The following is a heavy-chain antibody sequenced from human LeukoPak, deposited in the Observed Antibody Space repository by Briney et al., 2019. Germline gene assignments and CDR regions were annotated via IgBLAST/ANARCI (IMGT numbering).Heavy chain of an antibody. CDR1: GGSISGSGYY. CDR3: ARGFLGDYYGSGSYYVFDY. J-gene: IGHJ4*02. V-gene: IGHV4-61*05. D-gene: IGHD3-10*01. CDR2: IYYTGST. Sequence: PSETLSLTCTVSGGSISGSGYYWGWVRQSPGKGLEWIGYIYYTGSTSYNPSLRSRVTMSADTSKNQFSLKLSSVTAADTAVYYCARGFLGDYYGSGSYYVFDYWGQGTLVTVSS.